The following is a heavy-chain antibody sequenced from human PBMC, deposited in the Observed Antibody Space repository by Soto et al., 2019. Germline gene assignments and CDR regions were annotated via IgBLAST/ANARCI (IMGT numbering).Heavy chain of an antibody. CDR3: ASNYYDSRGYYPSGY. Sequence: QVQLVESGGGVVQPGRSLRLSCAASGFTFSSYAMHWVRQAPGKGLEWVAVISYDGSNKYYADSVKGRFTISRDNSKNTLYLQMNSLRAEDTAVYYCASNYYDSRGYYPSGYWGQGTLVTVSS. D-gene: IGHD3-22*01. V-gene: IGHV3-30-3*01. J-gene: IGHJ4*02. CDR2: ISYDGSNK. CDR1: GFTFSSYA.